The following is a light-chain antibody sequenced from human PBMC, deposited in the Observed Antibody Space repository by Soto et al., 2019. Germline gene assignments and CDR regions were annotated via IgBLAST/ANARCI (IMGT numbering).Light chain of an antibody. Sequence: IRMTQSPSSLSASVGDRVTITCRASQGISSYLAWYQQKPGKAPKLLIYAASTLQSGVPSRFSGSGSGTEFTITISSLQPEDFATYYCQQRAFGQGTKVDIK. CDR1: QGISSY. V-gene: IGKV1-9*01. J-gene: IGKJ1*01. CDR2: AAS. CDR3: QQRA.